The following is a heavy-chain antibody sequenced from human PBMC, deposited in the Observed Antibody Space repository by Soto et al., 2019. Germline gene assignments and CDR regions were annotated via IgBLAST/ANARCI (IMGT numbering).Heavy chain of an antibody. D-gene: IGHD3-3*01. CDR1: GFAFSSYW. J-gene: IGHJ6*03. Sequence: EVQLVESGGGLVQPGGSLRLSCAVSGFAFSSYWMHWVRQTPGKWLVWVSRINSDGTSTAYADSVKGRFTISRDNAKHNLYLEMNSLRAEDTAVYYCERDGWDLECLLRVYSYMEVWGKGTTVTVSS. CDR3: ERDGWDLECLLRVYSYMEV. CDR2: INSDGTST. V-gene: IGHV3-74*01.